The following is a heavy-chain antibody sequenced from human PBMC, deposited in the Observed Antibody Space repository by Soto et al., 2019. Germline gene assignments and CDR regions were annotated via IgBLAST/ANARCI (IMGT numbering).Heavy chain of an antibody. J-gene: IGHJ6*02. CDR1: GYTFTSYG. Sequence: QVQLVQSGAEVKKPGASVKVSCKASGYTFTSYGISWVRQAPGQGLEWMGWISAYNGNTNYAQKLQGRVTMTTDTSTSTAYMELRSLRSDDTAVYYCAKDQVVPAAQETCGMDVWGQGTTVTVSS. CDR2: ISAYNGNT. D-gene: IGHD2-2*01. V-gene: IGHV1-18*01. CDR3: AKDQVVPAAQETCGMDV.